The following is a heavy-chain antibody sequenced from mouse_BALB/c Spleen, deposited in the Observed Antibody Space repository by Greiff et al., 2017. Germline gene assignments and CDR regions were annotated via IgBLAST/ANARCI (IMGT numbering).Heavy chain of an antibody. J-gene: IGHJ2*01. CDR2: IYPSDSYT. CDR1: GYTFTSYW. CDR3: TRNYGSSYWFAY. D-gene: IGHD1-1*01. V-gene: IGHV1-69*02. Sequence: QVQLQQPGAELVRPGASVKLSCKASGYTFTSYWINWVKQRPGQGLEWIGNIYPSDSYTNYNQKFKDKATLTVDKSSSTAYMQLSSPTSEDSAVYYCTRNYGSSYWFAYWGQGTTLTVSS.